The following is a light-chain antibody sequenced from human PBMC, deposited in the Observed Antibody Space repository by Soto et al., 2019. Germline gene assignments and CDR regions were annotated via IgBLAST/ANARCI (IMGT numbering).Light chain of an antibody. V-gene: IGKV1-5*03. CDR2: RAS. CDR3: QHYDSYSEA. Sequence: IQNTQAPSTLFGSVGARFTTTCRASRTSSSWLAWYQQIPGKAPKLLIYRASTLKSGVPSRFSGSGSGTEFTLTISSLQPDDFATYYCQHYDSYSEAFGHGTKVDIK. J-gene: IGKJ1*01. CDR1: RTSSSW.